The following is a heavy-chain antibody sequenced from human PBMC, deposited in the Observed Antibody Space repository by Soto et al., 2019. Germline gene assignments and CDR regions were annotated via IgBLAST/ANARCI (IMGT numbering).Heavy chain of an antibody. J-gene: IGHJ3*01. CDR2: TNYDGST. D-gene: IGHD3-10*01. V-gene: IGHV4-39*02. CDR3: ARFYGNAFDV. Sequence: QLQLQESGPGLVKPSETLSLTCSVSGGSITTSSYNWVWIRQPPGKGLVWIGTTNYDGSTSYNPSRKGQVTISVDTSKNHFALRVNSVTAADAAVYYCARFYGNAFDVWGRGKVVTVSS. CDR1: GGSITTSSYN.